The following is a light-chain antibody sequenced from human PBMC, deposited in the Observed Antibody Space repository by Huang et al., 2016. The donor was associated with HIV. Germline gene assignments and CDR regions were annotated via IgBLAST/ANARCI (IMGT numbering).Light chain of an antibody. CDR1: QSVLYSSKNRNY. Sequence: DIVMTQSPNSLAVSLGERATINCKSSQSVLYSSKNRNYLAWYQQKPGQPPKLRIYWASTRESGVPDRFSGSGSATDFTLTIRSLQAEDVAVYYCQQYYSVPPSFGGGTKVEI. J-gene: IGKJ4*01. V-gene: IGKV4-1*01. CDR3: QQYYSVPPS. CDR2: WAS.